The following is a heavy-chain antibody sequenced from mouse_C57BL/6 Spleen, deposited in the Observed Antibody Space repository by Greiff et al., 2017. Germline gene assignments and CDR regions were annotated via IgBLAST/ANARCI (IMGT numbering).Heavy chain of an antibody. J-gene: IGHJ4*01. CDR1: GYAFSSYW. CDR3: ARSPYYYGKAMDY. D-gene: IGHD1-1*01. CDR2: IYPGDGDT. V-gene: IGHV1-80*01. Sequence: QVQLQQSGAELVKPGASVKISCKASGYAFSSYWMNWVKQRPGKGLEWIGQIYPGDGDTNYNGKFKGKATLTADKSSSTAYMQLSSLTSEDSAVYFCARSPYYYGKAMDYWGQGTSVTVSS.